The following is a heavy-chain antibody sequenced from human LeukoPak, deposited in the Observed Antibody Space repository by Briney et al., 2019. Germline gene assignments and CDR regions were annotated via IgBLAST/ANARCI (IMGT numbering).Heavy chain of an antibody. V-gene: IGHV1-8*03. Sequence: ASVTVSCKASRYTFTSYDINWVRQATGQGLEWMGWMNPNSGNTGYAQKFQGRVTITRNTSISTAYMELSSLRSEDTAVYYCARGLIYCSSPSCYRYWFDPSGQGTLVTVSP. D-gene: IGHD2-2*01. CDR3: ARGLIYCSSPSCYRYWFDP. J-gene: IGHJ5*02. CDR2: MNPNSGNT. CDR1: RYTFTSYD.